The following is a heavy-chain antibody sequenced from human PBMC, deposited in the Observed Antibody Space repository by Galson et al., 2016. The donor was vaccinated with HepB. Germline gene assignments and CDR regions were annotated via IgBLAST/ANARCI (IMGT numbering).Heavy chain of an antibody. CDR3: ARDSWDIVVVSPAMFTFDI. Sequence: SLRLSCAVSGLTFCEYWMTWVRQAPGKGLEWVANIKQDGSEKYYLDSVKGRFTISRDNAKNSLSLQMNSLRVEDTAVYYCARDSWDIVVVSPAMFTFDIWGQGTMVTVSS. CDR1: GLTFCEYW. J-gene: IGHJ3*02. D-gene: IGHD2-2*01. CDR2: IKQDGSEK. V-gene: IGHV3-7*01.